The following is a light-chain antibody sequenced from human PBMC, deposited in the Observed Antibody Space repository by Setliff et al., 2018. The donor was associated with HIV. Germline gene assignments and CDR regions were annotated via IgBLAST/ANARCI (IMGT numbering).Light chain of an antibody. Sequence: QSALTQPASVSGSPGQSITISCTGTSSDVGSYNLVSWYQQHPGKAPKVMIYEVTKRPSGVSNRFSGSKSGNTASLTISGLQAEDEAEYYCCSYAGSYTHVFGTGTKVTVL. CDR3: CSYAGSYTHV. CDR2: EVT. CDR1: SSDVGSYNL. J-gene: IGLJ1*01. V-gene: IGLV2-23*02.